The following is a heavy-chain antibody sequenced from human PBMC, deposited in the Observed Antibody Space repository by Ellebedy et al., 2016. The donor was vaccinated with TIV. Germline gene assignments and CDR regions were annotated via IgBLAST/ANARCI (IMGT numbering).Heavy chain of an antibody. CDR1: GGSISSSSYY. D-gene: IGHD3-10*01. Sequence: SETLSLTXTVSGGSISSSSYYWGWIRQPPGKGLEWIGSIYYSGSTYYNPSLKSRVTISVDTSKNQFSLKLSSVTAADTAVYYCARGRPGLKYYGSGSYYTLDYWGQGTLVTVSS. V-gene: IGHV4-39*01. CDR3: ARGRPGLKYYGSGSYYTLDY. CDR2: IYYSGST. J-gene: IGHJ4*02.